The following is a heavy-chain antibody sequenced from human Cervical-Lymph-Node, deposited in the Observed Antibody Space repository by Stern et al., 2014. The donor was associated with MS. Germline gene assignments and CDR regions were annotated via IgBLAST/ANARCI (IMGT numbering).Heavy chain of an antibody. CDR1: GFTFSAYS. Sequence: VQLVESGGGLVKPGGSLRLSCAASGFTFSAYSMNWVRQAPGKGLEYVSSISSTSSSAYYADSVKGRFTISRDNAKNSLYLQMNSLRDEDTAVYYCARDSDCRNGVCYDYWGQGTLVTVSS. V-gene: IGHV3-21*01. CDR2: ISSTSSSA. D-gene: IGHD2-8*01. J-gene: IGHJ4*02. CDR3: ARDSDCRNGVCYDY.